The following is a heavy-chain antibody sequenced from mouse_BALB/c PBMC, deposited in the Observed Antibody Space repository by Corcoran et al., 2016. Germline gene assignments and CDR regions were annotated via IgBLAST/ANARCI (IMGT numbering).Heavy chain of an antibody. J-gene: IGHJ2*01. Sequence: LVKTGASVKISCKASGYSFTGYYMHWVKQSHGKSLEWIGYISCYNGATSYNQKFKGKATFTVDTSSSTAYMQFNSLTSEDSAVYYCARRAYYRYDGPYYFDYWGQGTTLTVSS. V-gene: IGHV1S34*01. CDR1: GYSFTGYY. CDR3: ARRAYYRYDGPYYFDY. D-gene: IGHD2-14*01. CDR2: ISCYNGAT.